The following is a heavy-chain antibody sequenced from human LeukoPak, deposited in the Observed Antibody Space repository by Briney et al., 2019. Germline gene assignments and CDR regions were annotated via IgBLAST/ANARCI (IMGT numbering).Heavy chain of an antibody. CDR2: INSDGSST. J-gene: IGHJ4*02. CDR3: ATITESPDY. Sequence: PGGSLRLSCAASGFTFSSYWMHWVRQAPGEGLVWVSRINSDGSSTSYADSVKGRFTISRDNAKNTFYLQMRSLKPEDTALYYCATITESPDYWGQGTLVSVSS. D-gene: IGHD1-20*01. V-gene: IGHV3-74*01. CDR1: GFTFSSYW.